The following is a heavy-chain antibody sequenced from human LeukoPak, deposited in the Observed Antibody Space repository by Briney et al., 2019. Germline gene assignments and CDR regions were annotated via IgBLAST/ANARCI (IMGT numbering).Heavy chain of an antibody. J-gene: IGHJ2*01. V-gene: IGHV4-59*02. Sequence: SETLSLTCTVSGVSVSGYTWTWIRQPPGKGLEYIGYIYYSGSTNYNPSLKSRVTISVDTSKNQFSLKLSSVTAADTAVYYCARSIAARWGYFDLWGRGTLVTVSS. CDR3: ARSIAARWGYFDL. CDR1: GVSVSGYT. CDR2: IYYSGST. D-gene: IGHD6-6*01.